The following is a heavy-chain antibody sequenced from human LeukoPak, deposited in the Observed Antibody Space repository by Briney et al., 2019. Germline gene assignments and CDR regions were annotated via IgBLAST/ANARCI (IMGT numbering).Heavy chain of an antibody. CDR2: INPSGGFT. CDR3: ARDGDDGNYVLDH. V-gene: IGHV1-46*01. J-gene: IGHJ4*02. D-gene: IGHD4-11*01. CDR1: WYIFTNDD. Sequence: ASVKVSCTVSWYIFTNDDMNWVRQAPGQGLEWMGIINPSGGFTSNAQKFQGRVTMTRDTSTSTVYMELSSLRSEDTALYYCARDGDDGNYVLDHWGQGTLVTVSS.